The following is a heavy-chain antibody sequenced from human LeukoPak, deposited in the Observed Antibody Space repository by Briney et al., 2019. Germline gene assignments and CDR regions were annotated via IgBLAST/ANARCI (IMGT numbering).Heavy chain of an antibody. J-gene: IGHJ4*02. V-gene: IGHV4-4*02. CDR1: GGSISSSNW. Sequence: SETLSLTCAVSGGSISSSNWWSWVRQPPGKGLEWIGEIYHSGSTNYNPSLKSRVTISVDKSKNQFSLKLSSVTAADTAVYYCASQLDSGSYGFDYWGQGTLVTVSS. CDR2: IYHSGST. CDR3: ASQLDSGSYGFDY. D-gene: IGHD3-10*01.